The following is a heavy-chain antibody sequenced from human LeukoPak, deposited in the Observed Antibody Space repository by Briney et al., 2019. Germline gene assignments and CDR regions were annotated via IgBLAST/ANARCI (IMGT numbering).Heavy chain of an antibody. J-gene: IGHJ4*02. CDR1: GFTFSSYS. Sequence: GGSLRLSCAASGFTFSSYSMNWVRQAPGKGLEWVSSISSSSSYISYADSVKGRFTISRDNAKNSLYLQVNSLRAEDTAVYYCARGGAGPYYYDTSGYFRYYFDYWGQGTLVTVSS. D-gene: IGHD3-22*01. CDR3: ARGGAGPYYYDTSGYFRYYFDY. CDR2: ISSSSSYI. V-gene: IGHV3-21*01.